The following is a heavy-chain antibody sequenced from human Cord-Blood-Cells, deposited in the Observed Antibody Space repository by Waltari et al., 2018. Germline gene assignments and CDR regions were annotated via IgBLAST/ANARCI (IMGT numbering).Heavy chain of an antibody. V-gene: IGHV3-23*01. CDR3: AKDLAVDDCWSGYYGYYYYYMDV. CDR1: GFTFSSYA. J-gene: IGHJ6*03. CDR2: ISGSGGST. D-gene: IGHD3-3*01. Sequence: EVQLLESGGGLVQPGGSLRLSCAASGFTFSSYAMSWVRQAPGKGLEWVSAISGSGGSTYYADSVKGRFTSSRDNSKNTLYLQMNSLRAEDTAVYYCAKDLAVDDCWSGYYGYYYYYMDVWGKGTTVTVSS.